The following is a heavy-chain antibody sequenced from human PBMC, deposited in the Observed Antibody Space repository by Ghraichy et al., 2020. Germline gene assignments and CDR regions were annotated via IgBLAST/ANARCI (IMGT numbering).Heavy chain of an antibody. CDR1: GFTFSSYA. CDR3: AKGVVPAAKNPHYYYGMDV. V-gene: IGHV3-23*01. Sequence: LSLTCAASGFTFSSYAMSWVRQAPGKGLEWVSAISGSGGSTYYADSVKGRFTISRDNSKNTLYLQMNSLRAEDTAVYYCAKGVVPAAKNPHYYYGMDVWGQGTTVTVSS. D-gene: IGHD2-2*01. J-gene: IGHJ6*02. CDR2: ISGSGGST.